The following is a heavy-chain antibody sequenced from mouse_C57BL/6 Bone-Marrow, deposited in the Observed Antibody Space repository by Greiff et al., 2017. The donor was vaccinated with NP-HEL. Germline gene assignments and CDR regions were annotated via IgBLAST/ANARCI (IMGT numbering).Heavy chain of an antibody. CDR3: ARNNYGSSYGVDY. CDR1: GYTFTSSG. Sequence: VQLQQSGAELARPGASVKLSCKASGYTFTSSGISWVKPTTGQGLEWIGEIYPRSGNTYYNEKFKGKATLTADKSSSTAYMELRSLTSEVSAVYFCARNNYGSSYGVDYWGQGTTLTVSS. J-gene: IGHJ2*01. CDR2: IYPRSGNT. V-gene: IGHV1-81*01. D-gene: IGHD1-1*01.